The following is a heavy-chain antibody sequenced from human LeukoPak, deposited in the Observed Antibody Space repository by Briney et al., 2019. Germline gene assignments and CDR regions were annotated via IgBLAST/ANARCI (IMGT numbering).Heavy chain of an antibody. Sequence: GGSLRLSCAASGFTFSSYTMNWVRQAPGKGLEWVSSISTSSSYIYYADSVKGRFTISRDNAKNSLYLQMNSMRAEDTALYYCARDGDTVLTRGYYYYMDVWGKGTTVTVSS. V-gene: IGHV3-21*01. CDR2: ISTSSSYI. J-gene: IGHJ6*03. D-gene: IGHD4-23*01. CDR1: GFTFSSYT. CDR3: ARDGDTVLTRGYYYYMDV.